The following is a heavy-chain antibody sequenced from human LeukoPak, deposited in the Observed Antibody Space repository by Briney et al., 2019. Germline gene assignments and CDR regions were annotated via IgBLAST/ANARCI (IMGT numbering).Heavy chain of an antibody. Sequence: PGRSLRLSCAASGFTFSSCGMPWVRQAPGKGLEWVGRIKSKTDGGATDYAAPVKGRFTISRDDSKNTLYLQMNSLKTEDTAVYFCTTKKVYCSGGSCYSGAFDIWGQGTMVTVSS. CDR3: TTKKVYCSGGSCYSGAFDI. D-gene: IGHD2-15*01. J-gene: IGHJ3*02. CDR2: IKSKTDGGAT. CDR1: GFTFSSCG. V-gene: IGHV3-15*01.